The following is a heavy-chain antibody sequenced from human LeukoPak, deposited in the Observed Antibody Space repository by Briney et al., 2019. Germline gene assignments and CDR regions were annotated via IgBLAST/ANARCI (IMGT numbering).Heavy chain of an antibody. V-gene: IGHV4-59*01. J-gene: IGHJ4*02. D-gene: IGHD4-17*01. CDR3: ARGTTVTSFDY. CDR2: IYYSGGT. Sequence: PSETLSLTCTVSGGSISSYYWSWIRQPPGKGLEWIGYIYYSGGTNYNPSLKSRVTISVDTSKNQFSLKLSSVTAADTAVYYCARGTTVTSFDYWGQGTLVTVSS. CDR1: GGSISSYY.